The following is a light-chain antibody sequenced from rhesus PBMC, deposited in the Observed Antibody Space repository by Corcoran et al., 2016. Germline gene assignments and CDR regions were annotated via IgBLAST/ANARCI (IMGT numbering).Light chain of an antibody. Sequence: DIQMTQSPSSLSASVGDRVTITCRASENVNNYLNWYQQKPGKAPKLLIYKASTLQSGVPSRFSGSGSGTDYTFTISSLQPADVATYYCQHGYGTPYSFGQGTKVEIK. CDR1: ENVNNY. J-gene: IGKJ2*01. CDR2: KAS. V-gene: IGKV1-74*01. CDR3: QHGYGTPYS.